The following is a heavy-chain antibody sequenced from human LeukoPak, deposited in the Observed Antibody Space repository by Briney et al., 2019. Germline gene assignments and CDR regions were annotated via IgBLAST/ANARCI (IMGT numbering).Heavy chain of an antibody. CDR1: GFTFSNNA. J-gene: IGHJ3*02. Sequence: PGGSLRLSCAASGFTFSNNAMHWVRQAPGKGLEWVAVISHDGNSGYYADSVKGRFTIFRDNSKNTLYLHINSLRIEDTAVYYCVKAPPSYYDILTGYYWGALDIWGQGTMVTVSS. CDR3: VKAPPSYYDILTGYYWGALDI. V-gene: IGHV3-30-3*01. CDR2: ISHDGNSG. D-gene: IGHD3-9*01.